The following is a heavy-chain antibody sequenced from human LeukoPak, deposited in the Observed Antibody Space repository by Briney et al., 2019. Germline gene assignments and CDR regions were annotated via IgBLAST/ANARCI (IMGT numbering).Heavy chain of an antibody. Sequence: SETLSLTCTVSGASISSSSYYWGWIRQPPGKGLEWIGSIYYSGSIYYNPSLTSRVTMSLDRAKNLLSLNLNSVTAADTAVYYCSRENGAFSPFGYWGQGILVTV. D-gene: IGHD2-8*01. CDR2: IYYSGSI. CDR3: SRENGAFSPFGY. J-gene: IGHJ4*02. V-gene: IGHV4-39*07. CDR1: GASISSSSYY.